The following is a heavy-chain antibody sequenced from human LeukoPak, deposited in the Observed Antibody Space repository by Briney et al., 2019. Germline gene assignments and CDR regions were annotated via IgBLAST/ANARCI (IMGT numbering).Heavy chain of an antibody. CDR2: ISSDGSYK. CDR3: AKGGGSYYLPFDP. CDR1: GFTLSYSG. J-gene: IGHJ5*02. D-gene: IGHD1-26*01. V-gene: IGHV3-30*18. Sequence: GTSLRLSCAASGFTLSYSGMHWVRQAPGKGLEWVAVISSDGSYKHYTDSVKGRFTISRDNSKNTLYLHVHSLRPEDTAVYYCAKGGGSYYLPFDPWGQGTLVTVSS.